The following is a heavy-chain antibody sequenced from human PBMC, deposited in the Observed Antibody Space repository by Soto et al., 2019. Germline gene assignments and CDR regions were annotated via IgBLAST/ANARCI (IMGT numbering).Heavy chain of an antibody. CDR3: ARGYYGSGSYWARSDYYYGMDV. Sequence: KASETLSLTCAVYGGSFSGYYWSWIRQPPGKGLEWIGEINHSGSTNYNPSLKSRVTISVDTSKNQFSLKLSSVTAADTAVYYCARGYYGSGSYWARSDYYYGMDVWGQGTTVTVSS. CDR1: GGSFSGYY. J-gene: IGHJ6*02. V-gene: IGHV4-34*01. CDR2: INHSGST. D-gene: IGHD3-10*01.